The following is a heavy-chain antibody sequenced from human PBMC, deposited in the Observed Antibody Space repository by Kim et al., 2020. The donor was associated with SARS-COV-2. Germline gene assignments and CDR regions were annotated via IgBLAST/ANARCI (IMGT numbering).Heavy chain of an antibody. J-gene: IGHJ4*02. D-gene: IGHD4-17*01. CDR3: ARADYGDSLDS. V-gene: IGHV1-8*01. Sequence: GYPQRFQGRITKTRNTSINTAYMELSSLRSDDTAVYYCARADYGDSLDSWGQGTRVTVSS.